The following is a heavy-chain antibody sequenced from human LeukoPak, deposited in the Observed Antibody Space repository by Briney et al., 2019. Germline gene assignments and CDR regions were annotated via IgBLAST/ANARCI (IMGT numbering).Heavy chain of an antibody. J-gene: IGHJ4*02. D-gene: IGHD4-11*01. CDR3: VKDMAGNYDY. CDR1: GFIFSSYA. CDR2: ISLYGSDK. Sequence: PGMSLRLSCAASGFIFSSYAMHWVRQAPGKGLEWVAVISLYGSDKYYADSVKGRFTISRDNAENTLYLQMNSLRAEDTAIYYCVKDMAGNYDYWGQGTLVTVSS. V-gene: IGHV3-30*04.